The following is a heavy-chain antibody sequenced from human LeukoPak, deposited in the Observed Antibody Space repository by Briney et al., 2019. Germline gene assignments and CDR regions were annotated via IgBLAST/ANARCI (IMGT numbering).Heavy chain of an antibody. CDR3: ARGSEWELLSCDF. V-gene: IGHV3-21*01. D-gene: IGHD1-26*01. J-gene: IGHJ4*02. CDR2: ISTSSSYI. Sequence: GGSLRPSCAASGFTFSSYSMNWVRQAPGKGLEWVSSISTSSSYIYYADSVKGRFTISRDNAKNSLYLQMNSLRAEDTAVYYCARGSEWELLSCDFWGQGTVVTVSS. CDR1: GFTFSSYS.